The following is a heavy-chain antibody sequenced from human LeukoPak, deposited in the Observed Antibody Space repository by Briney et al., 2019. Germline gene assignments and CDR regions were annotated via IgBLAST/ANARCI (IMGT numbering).Heavy chain of an antibody. V-gene: IGHV4-38-2*02. CDR1: GYSISSGYY. J-gene: IGHJ4*02. CDR2: IYHSGSA. Sequence: SETLSLTCTVSGYSISSGYYWGWIRQPPGKGLEWIGSIYHSGSAYYNPSLKSRVTISVDTSKNQFSLKLSSVTAADTAVYYCARDRPLFDWGQGTLVTVSS. D-gene: IGHD3-3*01. CDR3: ARDRPLFD.